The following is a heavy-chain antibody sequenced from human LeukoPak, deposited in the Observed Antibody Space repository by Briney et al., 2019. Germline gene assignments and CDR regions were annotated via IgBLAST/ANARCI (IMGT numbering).Heavy chain of an antibody. CDR3: AKARDYGEIDY. CDR2: ISGSGGST. D-gene: IGHD4-17*01. CDR1: GFTFSSYG. Sequence: GGSLRLSCAASGFTFSSYGMSWVRQAPGKGLEWVSAISGSGGSTYYADSVKGRFTISRDNSKNTLYVQMNSLRAEDTAIYYCAKARDYGEIDYWGQGTLVTVSS. J-gene: IGHJ4*02. V-gene: IGHV3-23*01.